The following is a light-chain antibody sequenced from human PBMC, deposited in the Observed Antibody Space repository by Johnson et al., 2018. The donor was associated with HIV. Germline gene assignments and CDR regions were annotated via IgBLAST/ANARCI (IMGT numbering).Light chain of an antibody. CDR3: ATWDSSLSVYV. Sequence: QSVLTQPPSVSAAPGQKVTISCSGSSSNIVNNYVSWYQQLPGTAPKLLIYDNNKRPSGIPDRFSGSKSGTSATLVITGLQTGDEADYHCATWDSSLSVYVFGTGTKVTVL. J-gene: IGLJ1*01. CDR1: SSNIVNNY. CDR2: DNN. V-gene: IGLV1-51*01.